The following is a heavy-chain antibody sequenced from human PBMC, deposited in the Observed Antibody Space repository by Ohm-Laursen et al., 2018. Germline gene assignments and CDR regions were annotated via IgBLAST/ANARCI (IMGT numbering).Heavy chain of an antibody. D-gene: IGHD1-7*01. Sequence: ASVKASCKASGYTFTGYYMHWVRQAPGQGLEWMGWFNPNSGGTNYAQKFQGRVTMTRDTSISTAYMELSRLRSDDTAVYYCARGHTTITGTTLYFQHWGQGTLVTVSS. CDR3: ARGHTTITGTTLYFQH. V-gene: IGHV1-2*02. CDR1: GYTFTGYY. CDR2: FNPNSGGT. J-gene: IGHJ1*01.